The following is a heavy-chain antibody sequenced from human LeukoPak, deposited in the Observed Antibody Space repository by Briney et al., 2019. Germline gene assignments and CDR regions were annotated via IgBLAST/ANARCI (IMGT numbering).Heavy chain of an antibody. D-gene: IGHD2-21*02. CDR1: GFTFSSYG. CDR2: ISYDGSNK. V-gene: IGHV3-30*03. Sequence: GRSLRLSCAASGFTFSSYGMHWVRQAPGKGLEWVAVISYDGSNKYYADSVKGRFTISRDYSKNTLYLQMNSLRAEDTAVYYCATVVTAAYQFDYWGQGTLVTVSS. J-gene: IGHJ4*02. CDR3: ATVVTAAYQFDY.